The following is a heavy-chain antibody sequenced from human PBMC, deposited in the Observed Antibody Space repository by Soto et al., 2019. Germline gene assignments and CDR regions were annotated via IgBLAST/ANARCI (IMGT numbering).Heavy chain of an antibody. J-gene: IGHJ3*02. V-gene: IGHV5-51*01. CDR3: ARGVEMATITAGAFDI. CDR2: IYPGDSDT. Sequence: PGESLKISCKGSGYSVTSYWIGWVRQMPGKGLEWMGIIYPGDSDTRYSPSFQGQVTISADKSISTAYLQWSSLKASDTAMYYCARGVEMATITAGAFDIWGQGTMVTVSS. D-gene: IGHD5-12*01. CDR1: GYSVTSYW.